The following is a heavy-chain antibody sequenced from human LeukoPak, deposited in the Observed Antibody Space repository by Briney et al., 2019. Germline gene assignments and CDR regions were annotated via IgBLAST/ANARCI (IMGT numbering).Heavy chain of an antibody. CDR1: GFSFSDYY. V-gene: IGHV3-11*05. D-gene: IGHD6-13*01. CDR2: ISSSSSYT. CDR3: ARGRRWIAAVGPDY. J-gene: IGHJ4*02. Sequence: GGSLRLSCAASGFSFSDYYMSWIRHAPGKGLEWLSYISSSSSYTNYADSVKGRFTISRDNAKNSLNLQMNSLRAEDTAVYYCARGRRWIAAVGPDYWGQGTLVTVSS.